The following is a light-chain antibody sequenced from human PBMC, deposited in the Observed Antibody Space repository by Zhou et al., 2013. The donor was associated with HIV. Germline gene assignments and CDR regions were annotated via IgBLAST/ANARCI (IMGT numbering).Light chain of an antibody. CDR1: KLGDKY. V-gene: IGLV3-1*01. Sequence: SYELTQPPSVSVSPGQTASITCSGDKLGDKYACWYQQKPGQSPVLVIYQDIKRPSGIPERFSGSNSGNTATLTISGTQAMDEADYYCQAWDNNTYVFGTGTKVTV. CDR3: QAWDNNTYV. CDR2: QDI. J-gene: IGLJ1*01.